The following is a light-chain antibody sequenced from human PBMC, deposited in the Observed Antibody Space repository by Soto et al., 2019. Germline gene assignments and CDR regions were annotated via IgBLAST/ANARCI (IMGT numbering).Light chain of an antibody. CDR2: EVT. Sequence: QPVLTQPASVSGSPGQSITISCTGTSSDVGAYNFVSWYQHHPGRAPKLILYEVTIRPSGVSNRFSGSKSGNTASLTISGLQAEDEADYYCSSYTTSSPYVFGSGTKLTVL. CDR3: SSYTTSSPYV. V-gene: IGLV2-14*01. J-gene: IGLJ1*01. CDR1: SSDVGAYNF.